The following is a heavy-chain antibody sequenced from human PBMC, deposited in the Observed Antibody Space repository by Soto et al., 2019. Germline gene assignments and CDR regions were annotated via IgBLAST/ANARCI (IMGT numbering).Heavy chain of an antibody. V-gene: IGHV3-48*03. Sequence: GGSLRLSCAASGFTFSSYDMNWVRQAPGKGLEWVSYIISSGSSIFYGDSVKGRFTISRDNAKNSLYLQMNSLRAEDTAVYYCARDVYGSGSYYNGIRYYYGMDVWGQGXTVTV. D-gene: IGHD3-10*01. CDR3: ARDVYGSGSYYNGIRYYYGMDV. CDR1: GFTFSSYD. J-gene: IGHJ6*02. CDR2: IISSGSSI.